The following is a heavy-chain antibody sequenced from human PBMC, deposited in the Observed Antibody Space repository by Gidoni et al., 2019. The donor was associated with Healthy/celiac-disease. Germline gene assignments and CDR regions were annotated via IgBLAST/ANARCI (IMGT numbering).Heavy chain of an antibody. V-gene: IGHV3-9*01. CDR1: GFTFDDYA. CDR3: AKARATVVVTPLDY. CDR2: ISWNSGSI. Sequence: EVQLVESGGGLVQPGRSLRLSCAASGFTFDDYAMHWVRQAPGKGLEWVSGISWNSGSIGYADSVKGRFTISRDNAKNSLYLQMNSLRAEDTALYYCAKARATVVVTPLDYWGQGTLVTVSS. D-gene: IGHD3-22*01. J-gene: IGHJ4*02.